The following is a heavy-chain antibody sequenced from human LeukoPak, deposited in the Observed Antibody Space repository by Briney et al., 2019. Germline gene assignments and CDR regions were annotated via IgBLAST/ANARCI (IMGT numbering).Heavy chain of an antibody. CDR1: GFTFSSYS. V-gene: IGHV3-48*02. J-gene: IGHJ6*02. CDR2: ISSSSSTI. CDR3: ARVGPYGDYGEWYYYYGMDV. Sequence: GGSLRLSCAASGFTFSSYSMNWVRQAPGKGLEWVSYISSSSSTIYYADSVKGRFTISRDNAKNSLYLQMNSLRDEDTAVYYCARVGPYGDYGEWYYYYGMDVWGQGTTVTVSS. D-gene: IGHD4-17*01.